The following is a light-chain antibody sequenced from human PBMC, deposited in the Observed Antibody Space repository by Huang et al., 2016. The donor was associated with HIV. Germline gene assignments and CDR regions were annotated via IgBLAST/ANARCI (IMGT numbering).Light chain of an antibody. CDR1: QNINTY. Sequence: DIQMTQSPSSLSASVGDRVTIPCRASQNINTYLNWYQQKRGKAPKLLIYTASNLGSGVPSRFSGSGSGTDFTITISSLQPEDSASYYCQQSYSTLFTFGPGTKVDIK. CDR2: TAS. J-gene: IGKJ3*01. CDR3: QQSYSTLFT. V-gene: IGKV1-39*01.